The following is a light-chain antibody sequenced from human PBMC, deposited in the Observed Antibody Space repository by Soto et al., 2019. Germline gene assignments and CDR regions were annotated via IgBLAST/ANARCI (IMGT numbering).Light chain of an antibody. Sequence: QSALTQPASVSGSPGQSITIPCTGTSSDIGGYNYVSWYQQFPGTAPKLMIYDVSNRPSGVSNRFSASKSGNTASLTISGLLAEDEATYYCSSYSSSSTLVLFGGGNQLTVL. V-gene: IGLV2-14*01. CDR3: SSYSSSSTLVL. CDR2: DVS. CDR1: SSDIGGYNY. J-gene: IGLJ2*01.